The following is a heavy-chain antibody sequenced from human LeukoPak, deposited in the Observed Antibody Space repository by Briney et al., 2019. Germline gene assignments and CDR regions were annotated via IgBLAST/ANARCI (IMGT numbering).Heavy chain of an antibody. CDR2: IKHSAST. D-gene: IGHD6-19*01. V-gene: IGHV4-34*01. J-gene: IGHJ3*02. CDR1: GGSFSGYY. CDR3: ARPNIAVAGTASAFDI. Sequence: PSETLSLTCAVYGGSFSGYYWSWIRQPPGKGLEWIGEIKHSASTNYNPSLKSRVTISVDTSKNQFSLKLSSVTAADTAVYYCARPNIAVAGTASAFDIWGQGTMVTVSS.